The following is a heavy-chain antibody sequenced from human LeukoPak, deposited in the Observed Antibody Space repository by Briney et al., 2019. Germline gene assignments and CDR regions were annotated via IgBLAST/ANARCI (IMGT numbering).Heavy chain of an antibody. V-gene: IGHV3-30-3*01. CDR2: ISYDGSNK. D-gene: IGHD6-19*01. CDR1: GFTFSSYA. Sequence: PGGSLRLSCAASGFTFSSYAMHWVRQAPGKGLEWVAVISYDGSNKYYADSVKGRFTISRDNSKNTLYLQMNSLRAEDTAVYYCARDRYSSGYYYYYGMDVWGQGTTVTVSS. CDR3: ARDRYSSGYYYYYGMDV. J-gene: IGHJ6*02.